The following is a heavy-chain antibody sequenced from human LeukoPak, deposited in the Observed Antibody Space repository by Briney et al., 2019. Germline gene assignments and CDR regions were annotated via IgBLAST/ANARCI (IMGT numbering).Heavy chain of an antibody. CDR3: ATSTGYCSSTSCYAYPFPDAFDI. CDR1: GGSISSYY. V-gene: IGHV4-59*08. D-gene: IGHD2-2*01. J-gene: IGHJ3*02. Sequence: TSETLSLTCTVSGGSISSYYWSWIRQPPGKGLEWIGYIYYSGSTNYNPSLKSRVTISVDTSKNQFSLKLSSVTAADTAVYYCATSTGYCSSTSCYAYPFPDAFDIWGQGTMVTVSP. CDR2: IYYSGST.